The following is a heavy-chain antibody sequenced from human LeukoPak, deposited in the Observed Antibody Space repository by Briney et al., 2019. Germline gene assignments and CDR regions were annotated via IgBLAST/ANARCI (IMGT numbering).Heavy chain of an antibody. Sequence: PSETLSLTCTVSGGSISSSSYYWGWIRQPPGKGLEWIGSIYYSGSTYYNPSLKSRVTISVDTSKNQLSLKLSSVTAADTAVYYCARDFPLGSSWSFLPFDPWGQGTLVTVSS. V-gene: IGHV4-39*07. CDR1: GGSISSSSYY. CDR2: IYYSGST. D-gene: IGHD6-13*01. J-gene: IGHJ5*02. CDR3: ARDFPLGSSWSFLPFDP.